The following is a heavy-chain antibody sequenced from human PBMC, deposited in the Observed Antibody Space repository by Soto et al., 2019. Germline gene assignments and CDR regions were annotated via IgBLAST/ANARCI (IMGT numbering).Heavy chain of an antibody. CDR2: IKEDGSEK. V-gene: IGHV3-7*04. CDR1: GLSFSSQW. CDR3: ARLGYSSGWPNWFDP. D-gene: IGHD6-19*01. J-gene: IGHJ5*02. Sequence: GGSLRLSCAASGLSFSSQWMSWVRQAPGKGLEWVANIKEDGSEKYYVDSVKGRFTISRDNAKNSLYLQMNSLRAEDTAVYYCARLGYSSGWPNWFDPWGQGTLVTVSS.